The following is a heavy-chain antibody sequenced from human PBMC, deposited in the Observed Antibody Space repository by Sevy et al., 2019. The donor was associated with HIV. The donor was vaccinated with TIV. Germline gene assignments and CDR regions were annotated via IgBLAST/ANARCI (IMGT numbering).Heavy chain of an antibody. V-gene: IGHV4-39*01. D-gene: IGHD2-2*01. CDR3: ARQRKVVFVPAAMRWSGWFDP. J-gene: IGHJ5*02. CDR1: GGSISSSSYY. Sequence: SETLSLTCTVSGGSISSSSYYWGWIRQPPGKGLEWIGSIYYSGSTYYNPSFKGRFTISVDTSKNQFSLKLSSVTAADTAVYYCARQRKVVFVPAAMRWSGWFDPWGQGTLVTVSS. CDR2: IYYSGST.